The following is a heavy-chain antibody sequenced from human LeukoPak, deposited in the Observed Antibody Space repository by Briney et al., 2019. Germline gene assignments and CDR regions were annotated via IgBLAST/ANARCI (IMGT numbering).Heavy chain of an antibody. J-gene: IGHJ6*03. CDR3: ARGGYYMDV. Sequence: PGGSLRLSCAASGFTFSSYEMNWVRQAPGKGLEWVSYISSSGRTMYYADSVKGRFTISRDNAKNSLYLQMNSLRAEDTAVYYCARGGYYMDVWGKGTTVTISS. CDR1: GFTFSSYE. CDR2: ISSSGRTM. V-gene: IGHV3-48*03.